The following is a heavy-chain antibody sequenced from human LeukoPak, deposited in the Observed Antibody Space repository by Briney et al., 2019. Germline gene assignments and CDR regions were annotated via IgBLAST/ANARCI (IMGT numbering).Heavy chain of an antibody. CDR1: GYTFTSYG. Sequence: ASVKVSCKASGYTFTSYGISWVRQAPGQGLEWMGWISAYNGNTNYAQKLQGRVTMTTDTSTSTAYMELRSLRSDDTAVYYCARDSYYYDSSGWPPYFDYWGQGTLVTVSS. CDR3: ARDSYYYDSSGWPPYFDY. V-gene: IGHV1-18*01. J-gene: IGHJ4*02. CDR2: ISAYNGNT. D-gene: IGHD3-22*01.